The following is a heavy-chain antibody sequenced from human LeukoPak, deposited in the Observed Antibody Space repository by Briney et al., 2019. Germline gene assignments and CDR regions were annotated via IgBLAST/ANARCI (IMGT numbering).Heavy chain of an antibody. D-gene: IGHD7-27*01. CDR3: ASWGSGNY. Sequence: GGSLRLSCAASGFRFSDYWMNWIRQAPGKGLEWVANTNQDGSQKYYVDSVKGRFTISRDNAEKIFYLQIDSLRVEDTAVYYCASWGSGNYWGQGTLVTVSS. V-gene: IGHV3-7*03. CDR1: GFRFSDYW. J-gene: IGHJ4*02. CDR2: TNQDGSQK.